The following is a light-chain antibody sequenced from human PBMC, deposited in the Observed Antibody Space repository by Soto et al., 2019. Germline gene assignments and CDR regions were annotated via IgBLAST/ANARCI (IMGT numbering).Light chain of an antibody. V-gene: IGKV1-6*02. CDR2: GAS. J-gene: IGKJ4*01. CDR1: LGIRND. CDR3: LQDYNYPLT. Sequence: AIQLTQSPSALSASVGDRVTITCRASLGIRNDLGWYQQKPGEAPRLLVYGASTLQSGVPSRFSGSGSGTEFTLTISSLQLEDFGTYYCLQDYNYPLTFGGGTRLEIK.